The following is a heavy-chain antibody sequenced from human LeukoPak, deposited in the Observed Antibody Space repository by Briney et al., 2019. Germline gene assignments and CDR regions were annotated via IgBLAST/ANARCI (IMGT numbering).Heavy chain of an antibody. CDR2: INPNSGGT. D-gene: IGHD5-12*01. CDR3: ARGWLRLLLAY. J-gene: IGHJ4*02. CDR1: GYTFTGYY. V-gene: IGHV1-2*02. Sequence: ASVKVSCKASGYTFTGYYMHWVRQAPGQGLEWMGWINPNSGGTNYAQKFQGRVTITADESTSTAYMELSSLRSEDTAVYYCARGWLRLLLAYWGQGTLVTVSS.